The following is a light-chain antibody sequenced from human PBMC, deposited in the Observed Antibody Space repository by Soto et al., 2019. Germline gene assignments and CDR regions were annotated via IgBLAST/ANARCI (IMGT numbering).Light chain of an antibody. J-gene: IGLJ1*01. Sequence: SVPTHPAPVSGSPGESNSISCPGTRSDGGGYNYVSWYQQPPGKAPTPMIYDVSHRPSGVSTRFSGSKSGNTASLPISGLQAEDEADYYCSSYTSSSTPLFGTGTKVTVL. CDR2: DVS. CDR3: SSYTSSSTPL. V-gene: IGLV2-14*01. CDR1: RSDGGGYNY.